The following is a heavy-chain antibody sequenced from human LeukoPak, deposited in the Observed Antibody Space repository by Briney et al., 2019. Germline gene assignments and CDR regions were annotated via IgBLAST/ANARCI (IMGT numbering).Heavy chain of an antibody. J-gene: IGHJ5*02. CDR1: GYTFTGYY. CDR3: ARDLERAYGSGSYAVSDP. CDR2: INPNSGGT. Sequence: ASVKVSCKASGYTFTGYYMHWVRQAPGQGLEWMGWINPNSGGTNYAQKFQGRVTMTRDTSISTAYMELSRLRSDDTAVYYCARDLERAYGSGSYAVSDPWGQGTLVTVSS. D-gene: IGHD3-10*01. V-gene: IGHV1-2*02.